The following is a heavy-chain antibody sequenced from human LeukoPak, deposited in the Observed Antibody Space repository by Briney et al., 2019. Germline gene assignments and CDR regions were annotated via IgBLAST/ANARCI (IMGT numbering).Heavy chain of an antibody. V-gene: IGHV1-18*01. CDR2: ISAYNGNT. CDR3: ARDRGRNSGNNYDSSGYYDY. Sequence: GASVKVSCKASGYTFTSYGISWVRQAPGQGLEWMGWISAYNGNTNYAQKFQGRVTMTTETSTSTAYMELRSLRSDDTAVYYCARDRGRNSGNNYDSSGYYDYWGLGTLVTVSS. J-gene: IGHJ4*02. CDR1: GYTFTSYG. D-gene: IGHD3-22*01.